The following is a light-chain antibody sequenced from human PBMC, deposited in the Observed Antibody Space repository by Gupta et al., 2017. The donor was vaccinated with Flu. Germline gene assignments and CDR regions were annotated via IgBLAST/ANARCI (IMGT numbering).Light chain of an antibody. V-gene: IGLV2-18*02. Sequence: QSALTQPPSVSGSPGQSVTISCTGTSSDVGRYNRVSWYQQSPGTVPKLMMYEVTNRPSGVPDRVSGSKSGTTDSMTISGLQAEDEAYYYCNSYKSSSTYVFGTGTKVTVL. CDR3: NSYKSSSTYV. J-gene: IGLJ1*01. CDR2: EVT. CDR1: SSDVGRYNR.